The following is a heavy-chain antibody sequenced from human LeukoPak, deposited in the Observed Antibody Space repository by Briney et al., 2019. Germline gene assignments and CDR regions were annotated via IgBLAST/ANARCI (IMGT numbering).Heavy chain of an antibody. CDR2: INHSGST. J-gene: IGHJ4*02. D-gene: IGHD1-1*01. Sequence: PSETLPLTCAVYGGSFRGNYWSWFRQSPGKGLEWIGEINHSGSTNYNPSLKSRLSISEDTSKKQISLKVTSVTAADTAVYYCATGNNTVADYWGQGTLVTVSS. CDR3: ATGNNTVADY. V-gene: IGHV4-34*01. CDR1: GGSFRGNY.